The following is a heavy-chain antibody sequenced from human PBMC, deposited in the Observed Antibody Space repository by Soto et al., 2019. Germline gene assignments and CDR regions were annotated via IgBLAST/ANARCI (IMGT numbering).Heavy chain of an antibody. J-gene: IGHJ4*02. CDR1: GGSISSYY. V-gene: IGHV4-59*01. CDR2: IYYSGST. CDR3: ARDRGWATTGTGLDY. Sequence: SETLSLTCTVSGGSISSYYWSWIRQPPGKGLEWIGYIYYSGSTNYNPSLKSRITISVDTSKNQFSLKLSSVTAADTAVYYCARDRGWATTGTGLDYWGQGTLVTVSS. D-gene: IGHD1-1*01.